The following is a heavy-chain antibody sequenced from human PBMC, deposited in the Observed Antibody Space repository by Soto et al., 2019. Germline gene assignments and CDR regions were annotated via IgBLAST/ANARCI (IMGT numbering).Heavy chain of an antibody. J-gene: IGHJ4*02. CDR1: GFTVSSNY. CDR3: AGSVGGGFDY. CDR2: VYIGGNT. V-gene: IGHV3-66*01. D-gene: IGHD3-16*01. Sequence: EVQLVESGGGLVQPGGSLRLSCAASGFTVSSNYMSWVRQAPGKGLEWVSVVYIGGNTYYAESVEDRFTISRDNFQNRLYLQMNSPGAEDTAVYYCAGSVGGGFDYWGQGTLVTVSS.